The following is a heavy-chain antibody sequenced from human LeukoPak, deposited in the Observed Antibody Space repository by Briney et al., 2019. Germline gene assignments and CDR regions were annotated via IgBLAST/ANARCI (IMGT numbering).Heavy chain of an antibody. CDR3: ARVDSVRVVVAATCWFDP. D-gene: IGHD2-15*01. CDR2: MNPNSGNT. Sequence: ASVKVSCKASGYTFTSYDINWVRQATGQGLEWMGWMNPNSGNTGYAQKFQGRVTMTRNTSISTAYMELSSLRSEDTAVYCCARVDSVRVVVAATCWFDPWGQGTLVTVSS. CDR1: GYTFTSYD. J-gene: IGHJ5*02. V-gene: IGHV1-8*01.